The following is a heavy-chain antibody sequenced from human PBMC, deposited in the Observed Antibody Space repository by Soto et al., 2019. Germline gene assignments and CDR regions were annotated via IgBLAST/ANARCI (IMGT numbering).Heavy chain of an antibody. CDR3: ARSGHNTAMVDY. J-gene: IGHJ4*02. CDR2: INAGNGNT. V-gene: IGHV1-3*01. CDR1: GYTFTSYA. Sequence: ASVKVSCKASGYTFTSYAMHWVRQAPGQRLEWMGWINAGNGNTKYSQKFQGRVTITRDTSASTAYMELSSLRSEDTAVYYCARSGHNTAMVDYWGQGTLVTVSS. D-gene: IGHD5-18*01.